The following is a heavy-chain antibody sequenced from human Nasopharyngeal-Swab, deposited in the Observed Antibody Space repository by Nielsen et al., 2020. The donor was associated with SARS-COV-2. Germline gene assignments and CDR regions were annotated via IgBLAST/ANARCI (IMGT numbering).Heavy chain of an antibody. V-gene: IGHV3-23*01. CDR1: GLPFNNKA. CDR3: AKSRGDTTMAHYYYLDV. J-gene: IGHJ6*03. Sequence: GGSLRLSCAVSGLPFNNKAVTWARQAPGKGREWVSIISSSGTDTYYADYVKGRFTISRDNSKNTLYLQMNSLRAEDSAIYYCAKSRGDTTMAHYYYLDVWGKGTTVTVSS. CDR2: ISSSGTDT. D-gene: IGHD5-24*01.